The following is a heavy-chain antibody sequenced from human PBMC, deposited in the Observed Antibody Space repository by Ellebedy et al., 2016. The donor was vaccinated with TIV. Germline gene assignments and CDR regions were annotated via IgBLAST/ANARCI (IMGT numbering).Heavy chain of an antibody. V-gene: IGHV3-23*01. CDR2: MSGSGGST. J-gene: IGHJ4*02. D-gene: IGHD4-17*01. CDR3: AKDKGDYGDYVMHLLRRSFKGNYFDY. CDR1: GFTFRSYA. Sequence: PGGSLRLSCAASGFTFRSYAMRWVRQAPGTGLEWVSAMSGSGGSTYYADSVKGRFTISRDNSKNTLYLQMNSLRAEDTAVYYCAKDKGDYGDYVMHLLRRSFKGNYFDYWGQGTLVTVSS.